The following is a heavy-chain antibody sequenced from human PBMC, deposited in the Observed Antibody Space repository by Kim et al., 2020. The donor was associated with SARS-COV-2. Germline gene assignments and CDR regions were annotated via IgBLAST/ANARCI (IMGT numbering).Heavy chain of an antibody. J-gene: IGHJ5*02. CDR1: GGSISRIIYY. Sequence: SETLSLTCTVSGGSISRIIYYFGGILQPPGKGLDWIGSIYYSGSTYYNPSLKSRVTITVNTAKNQFSLKLSSVTAADTAVYYCARDRPPTNWFDPWVQGTLVTVSS. CDR2: IYYSGST. V-gene: IGHV4-39*07. CDR3: ARDRPPTNWFDP. D-gene: IGHD1-26*01.